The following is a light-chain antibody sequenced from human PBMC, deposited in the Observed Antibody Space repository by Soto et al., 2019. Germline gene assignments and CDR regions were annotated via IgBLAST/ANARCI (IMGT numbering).Light chain of an antibody. CDR1: SSDVAFYNH. J-gene: IGLJ1*01. V-gene: IGLV2-14*01. CDR2: EVN. Sequence: QSALTQPASVSGSPGQSITISCTGTSSDVAFYNHVSWYQQHPGKAPKLLIYEVNNRPSGVSHRFSGSKSGNTASLTISGLQAEVKADYYCSSFASTHTYVFGTGTKLTVL. CDR3: SSFASTHTYV.